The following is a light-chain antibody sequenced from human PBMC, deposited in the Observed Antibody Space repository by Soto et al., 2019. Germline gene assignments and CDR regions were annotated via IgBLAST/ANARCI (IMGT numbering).Light chain of an antibody. J-gene: IGKJ4*01. V-gene: IGKV1-17*01. CDR3: LQHNSFPLT. CDR1: QGIRNY. CDR2: AAS. Sequence: DIQMTQSPSSLSASVGDRVTITCRASQGIRNYLGWYQQKPGKAPKRLIYAASSLQSGVPSRFSGSGSGTDFTLTFSSLQPEDFATYYCLQHNSFPLTFGGGTKVEIK.